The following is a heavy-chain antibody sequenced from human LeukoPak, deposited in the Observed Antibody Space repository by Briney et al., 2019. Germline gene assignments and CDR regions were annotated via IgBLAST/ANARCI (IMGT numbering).Heavy chain of an antibody. V-gene: IGHV3-9*01. D-gene: IGHD6-19*01. CDR2: ISWNSGSI. CDR3: AKGSTAAVAGFSYYFDY. CDR1: GFTFYDYA. J-gene: IGHJ4*02. Sequence: GRSLRLSCAAPGFTFYDYAMPWVRQAPGKGLEWFSGISWNSGSIGYADSVKGRFTISRDNAKNSLYLQMNSLRAEDTALYYCAKGSTAAVAGFSYYFDYWGQGTLVTVSS.